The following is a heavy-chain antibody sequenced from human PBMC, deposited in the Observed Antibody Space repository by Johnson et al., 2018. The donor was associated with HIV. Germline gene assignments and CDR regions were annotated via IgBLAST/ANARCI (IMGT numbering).Heavy chain of an antibody. Sequence: QVQLVESGGGVVQPGRSLRLSCAASGFTFSSYGMHWVRQAPGKGLEWVAVIWYDGSNKYYADSVKGRFTISRDNSKNTLYLQMNTLRAEDTAVYYCARGTITLIRGVIGFDIWGQGTMVTVSS. V-gene: IGHV3-33*01. CDR1: GFTFSSYG. CDR3: ARGTITLIRGVIGFDI. D-gene: IGHD3-10*01. CDR2: IWYDGSNK. J-gene: IGHJ3*02.